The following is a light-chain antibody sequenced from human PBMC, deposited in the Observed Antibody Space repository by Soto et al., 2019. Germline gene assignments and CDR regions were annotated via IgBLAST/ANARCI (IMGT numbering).Light chain of an antibody. CDR1: QSIGTS. V-gene: IGKV1-39*01. CDR3: QQSYSTPA. J-gene: IGKJ5*01. Sequence: DIQMTQSPSSLSASVGDRVTITCRASQSIGTSLNWYQQKPGKAPKLLIYAASSLQGGVPSRFSGSGSGTDFTLTISSLQPEDFATYYCQQSYSTPAFGQGTRLEIK. CDR2: AAS.